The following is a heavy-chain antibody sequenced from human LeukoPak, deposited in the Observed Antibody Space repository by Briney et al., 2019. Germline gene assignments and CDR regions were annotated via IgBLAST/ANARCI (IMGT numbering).Heavy chain of an antibody. Sequence: ASVNVSCKVSGYTLTELSMHWVRQAPGKGLEWMGGFDPEDGETIYAQKFQGRVTMTEDTSTDTAYMELSSLRSEDTAVYYCATTTRRVVIPTDYWGQGTLVTVSS. V-gene: IGHV1-24*01. CDR3: ATTTRRVVIPTDY. CDR2: FDPEDGET. CDR1: GYTLTELS. D-gene: IGHD3-3*01. J-gene: IGHJ4*02.